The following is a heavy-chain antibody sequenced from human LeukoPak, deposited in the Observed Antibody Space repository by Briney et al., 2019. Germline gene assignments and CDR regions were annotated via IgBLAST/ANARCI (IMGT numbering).Heavy chain of an antibody. V-gene: IGHV4-59*01. J-gene: IGHJ4*02. CDR1: GGSISSYY. Sequence: SETLSLTCTVSGGSISSYYWSWIRQPPGKGLEWIGYIYYSGSTNYNPSLKSRVTISVDTSKNPFSLKLSSVTAAHTAVYYCARGLINLCESVGGPYFDYWGQGTLVTVSS. CDR3: ARGLINLCESVGGPYFDY. CDR2: IYYSGST. D-gene: IGHD2-21*01.